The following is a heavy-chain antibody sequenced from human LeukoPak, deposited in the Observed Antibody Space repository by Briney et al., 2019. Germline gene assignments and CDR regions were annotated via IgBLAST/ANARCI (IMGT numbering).Heavy chain of an antibody. CDR1: GYTFTGYY. Sequence: ASVKVSCKASGYTFTGYYMHWVRQAPGQGLEWMGWINPNNGGTNYVHKFQGRVTMTRDTSISTAYMELSRLTSDDTAVYYCARGRGTTSSNFDYWGQGTLVTVSS. J-gene: IGHJ4*02. D-gene: IGHD2-2*01. CDR3: ARGRGTTSSNFDY. V-gene: IGHV1-2*07. CDR2: INPNNGGT.